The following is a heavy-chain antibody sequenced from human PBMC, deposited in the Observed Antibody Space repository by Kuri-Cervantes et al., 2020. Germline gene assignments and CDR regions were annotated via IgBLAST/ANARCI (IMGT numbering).Heavy chain of an antibody. Sequence: ASVKVSCKASGYTFINYGISWVRQAPGQGLEWMGWISAYKGNTNYAQKFQGRVTMTTDTSTTTAYMELRSLRSDDTAVYYCARDNRYVGAAGDYWGQGTLVTVSS. CDR3: ARDNRYVGAAGDY. V-gene: IGHV1-18*01. CDR2: ISAYKGNT. CDR1: GYTFINYG. J-gene: IGHJ4*02. D-gene: IGHD6-13*01.